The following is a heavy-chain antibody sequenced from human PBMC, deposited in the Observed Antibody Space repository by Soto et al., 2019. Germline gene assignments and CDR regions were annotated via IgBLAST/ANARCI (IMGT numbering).Heavy chain of an antibody. CDR3: ERDKITGLFDY. D-gene: IGHD2-8*02. CDR2: INHSGST. CDR1: GGSFIGYY. Sequence: SETLSLTCAVYGGSFIGYYWTWIRQPPGTGLEWIGEINHSGSTNYNPSLKSRVTISVDTSKNQFSLKLTSVTAADTAVYYCERDKITGLFDYWGQGTLVTVSS. J-gene: IGHJ4*02. V-gene: IGHV4-34*01.